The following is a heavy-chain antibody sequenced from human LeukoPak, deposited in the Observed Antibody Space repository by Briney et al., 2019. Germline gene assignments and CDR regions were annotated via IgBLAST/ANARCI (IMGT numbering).Heavy chain of an antibody. CDR2: ISSRSTYI. V-gene: IGHV3-21*01. CDR3: ARGRTTGDNYFDY. D-gene: IGHD4-17*01. Sequence: PGGSLRLSCAASGFTFSSYSMNWVRQAPGKGLEWVSSISSRSTYISYADSVKGRFTISRDNAKNSLYLQTNSLRAEDTAVYFCARGRTTGDNYFDYWGQGTLVTVSS. CDR1: GFTFSSYS. J-gene: IGHJ4*02.